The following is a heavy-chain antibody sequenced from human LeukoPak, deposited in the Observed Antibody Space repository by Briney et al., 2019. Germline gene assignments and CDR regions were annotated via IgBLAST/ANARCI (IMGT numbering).Heavy chain of an antibody. CDR1: GGSFSGYY. V-gene: IGHV4-34*01. J-gene: IGHJ6*02. Sequence: PSETLSLTCAVYGGSFSGYYWSWIRQPPGKGLEWIGEINHSGSTNYNPSLKSRVTISIDTSKNQFSLKLSSVTAADTAVYYCARVGGTNYYYYGMDVWGLGTTVTVSS. CDR2: INHSGST. D-gene: IGHD1-1*01. CDR3: ARVGGTNYYYYGMDV.